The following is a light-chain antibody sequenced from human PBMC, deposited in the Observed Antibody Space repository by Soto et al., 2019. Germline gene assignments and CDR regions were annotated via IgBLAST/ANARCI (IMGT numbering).Light chain of an antibody. Sequence: QSALTQPASVSGSPGQSITISCTGTSSDVGAYNYVSWHQQHPGKAPKLMIFDVSNRPSGVPNRFSGSKSGDTAALTISGLQAEDEADYYCSSYTRRKTVIFGGGTKLTVL. CDR1: SSDVGAYNY. CDR2: DVS. J-gene: IGLJ2*01. CDR3: SSYTRRKTVI. V-gene: IGLV2-14*03.